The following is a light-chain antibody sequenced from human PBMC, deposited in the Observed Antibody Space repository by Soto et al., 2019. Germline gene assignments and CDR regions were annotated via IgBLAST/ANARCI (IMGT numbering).Light chain of an antibody. V-gene: IGLV2-14*01. Sequence: QSALTQPASVSGSPGQSITITCTGTSSDIYAYNYVSWYQQHPGKAPKVVISGVNIRPSGVSSRFSGSKSGNTASLTISGLQAEGEAEYFCGSYAGSDTFVFGTGTKVTVL. J-gene: IGLJ1*01. CDR2: GVN. CDR3: GSYAGSDTFV. CDR1: SSDIYAYNY.